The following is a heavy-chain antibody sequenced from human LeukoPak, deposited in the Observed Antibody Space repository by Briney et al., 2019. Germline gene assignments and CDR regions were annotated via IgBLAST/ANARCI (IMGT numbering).Heavy chain of an antibody. V-gene: IGHV3-23*01. CDR3: AKDRSSWSRPFDY. CDR2: ISGGGCNT. J-gene: IGHJ4*02. D-gene: IGHD6-13*01. CDR1: GYIFSNYA. Sequence: GGSLRLSCAASGYIFSNYAFNWVRQAAGKGVEGVSAISGGGCNTYYADSVKGRFTKSRDNSKNTVYLQMDSLRAEDPAIYYCAKDRSSWSRPFDYWGQGTLVTVSP.